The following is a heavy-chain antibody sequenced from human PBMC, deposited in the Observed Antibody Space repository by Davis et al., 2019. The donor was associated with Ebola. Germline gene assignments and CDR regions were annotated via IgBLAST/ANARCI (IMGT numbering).Heavy chain of an antibody. CDR2: IGTRGDPT. V-gene: IGHV3-48*02. Sequence: GESLKISCAVSGFTFSSYTMNWVRQAPGKGLEWVSYIGTRGDPTVYADSVKGRFTVSRDDANNSLFLLMNSLRDEDTAIYYCVRDYLFALDIWGQGTMVTVSS. CDR1: GFTFSSYT. J-gene: IGHJ3*02. CDR3: VRDYLFALDI.